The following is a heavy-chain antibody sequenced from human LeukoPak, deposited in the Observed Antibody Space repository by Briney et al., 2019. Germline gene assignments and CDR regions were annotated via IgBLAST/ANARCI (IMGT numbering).Heavy chain of an antibody. CDR1: GGSFSGYY. D-gene: IGHD5-18*01. Sequence: SETLSLTCAVYGGSFSGYYWSWIRQPPGKGLEWIGEINHSGSTNYNPSLKSRVTISVDTSKNQFSLQLNSVTPEDTAVYYCARDRIQLWEIHDAFDIWGQGTMVTVSS. J-gene: IGHJ3*02. CDR2: INHSGST. V-gene: IGHV4-34*01. CDR3: ARDRIQLWEIHDAFDI.